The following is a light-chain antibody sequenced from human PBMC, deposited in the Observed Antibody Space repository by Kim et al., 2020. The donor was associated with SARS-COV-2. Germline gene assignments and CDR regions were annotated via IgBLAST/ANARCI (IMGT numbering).Light chain of an antibody. V-gene: IGLV3-25*03. J-gene: IGLJ1*01. CDR3: QSADGSGTYV. CDR1: TLPEKQ. CDR2: KDN. Sequence: VCPGKTARITCTGDTLPEKQTYWYQEKSGQAPLLVIYKDNERPSGIPGRFSGSSSGTTVTLTISGVQAEDDADYYCQSADGSGTYVFGTGTKVTVL.